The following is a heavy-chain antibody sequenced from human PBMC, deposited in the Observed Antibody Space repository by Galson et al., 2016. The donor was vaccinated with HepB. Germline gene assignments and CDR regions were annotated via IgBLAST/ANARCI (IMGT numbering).Heavy chain of an antibody. CDR3: VRGANWGSGYGMDV. CDR1: GGAFNSYS. D-gene: IGHD7-27*01. Sequence: SVKVSCKASGGAFNSYSISWVRQAPGQGLEWMGGIIPIVGTPNYAQKLQGRVTINADESTRTVYMELSSLRSDDTAVYYCVRGANWGSGYGMDVWGQGTLVTVSS. CDR2: IIPIVGTP. V-gene: IGHV1-69*13. J-gene: IGHJ4*02.